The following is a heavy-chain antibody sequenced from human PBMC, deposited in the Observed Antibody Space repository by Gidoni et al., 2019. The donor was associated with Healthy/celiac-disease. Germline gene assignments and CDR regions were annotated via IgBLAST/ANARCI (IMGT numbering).Heavy chain of an antibody. V-gene: IGHV4-39*07. CDR2: IDYRGDT. Sequence: QLQLQESGPGLVKPSETLSRTCTVSGGSISSSDYYWGWVRQPPGKGLEWIGTIDYRGDTYYNPSLKSRVTISVDMSRNQFSLWLTSVTAADTAMYYCARDVRYSSSWSHFDYWGQGILVTVSS. D-gene: IGHD6-13*01. J-gene: IGHJ4*02. CDR1: GGSISSSDYY. CDR3: ARDVRYSSSWSHFDY.